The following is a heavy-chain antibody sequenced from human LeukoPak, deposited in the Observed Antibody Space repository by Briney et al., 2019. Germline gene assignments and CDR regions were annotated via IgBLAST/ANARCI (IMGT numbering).Heavy chain of an antibody. D-gene: IGHD3-9*01. J-gene: IGHJ4*02. CDR3: TTDLTWLFNFAY. V-gene: IGHV3-23*01. Sequence: GGSLRLSCAASGFTFSSYAMSWVRQAPGKGLEWVSAISGSGGSTYYADSVKGRFTISRDNSKNTLYLQMNSLRAEDTAVYYCTTDLTWLFNFAYWGQGTLVTVSS. CDR2: ISGSGGST. CDR1: GFTFSSYA.